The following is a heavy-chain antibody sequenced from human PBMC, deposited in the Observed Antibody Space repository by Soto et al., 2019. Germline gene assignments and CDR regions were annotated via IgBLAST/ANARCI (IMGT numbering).Heavy chain of an antibody. CDR2: IYYSGNT. D-gene: IGHD5-12*01. CDR1: GGSISYYY. V-gene: IGHV4-59*01. Sequence: SETLSLTCTGSGGSISYYYWGWIRRPPGKGLEWIGSIYYSGNTHYNPSLKSRVTISVDTSMTQFSLNLDSVTAVDSAVYYCVRGGYVHAFDYWGQGARVTVAS. J-gene: IGHJ4*02. CDR3: VRGGYVHAFDY.